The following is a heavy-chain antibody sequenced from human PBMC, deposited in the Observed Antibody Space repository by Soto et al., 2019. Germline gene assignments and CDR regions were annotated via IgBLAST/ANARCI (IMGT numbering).Heavy chain of an antibody. D-gene: IGHD3-16*01. CDR2: INTYNGNT. Sequence: QDQLVQTRAEVKNPGASVKVSCKASGYSFTRYGIAWARQAPGQGLERMGWINTYNGNTNYAQNLQGRVTLTTDTSTGTAYLELTSLRSNDTAIYYCAMVDVYVTPSPQDVWGQGTTVIVSS. V-gene: IGHV1-18*01. CDR3: AMVDVYVTPSPQDV. CDR1: GYSFTRYG. J-gene: IGHJ6*02.